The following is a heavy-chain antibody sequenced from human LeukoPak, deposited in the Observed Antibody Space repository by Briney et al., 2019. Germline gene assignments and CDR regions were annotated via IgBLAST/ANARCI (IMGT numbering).Heavy chain of an antibody. Sequence: SGKVSCKASGGTFSSYAISWVRQAPGQGLEWMGGIIPIFGTANYAQKFQGRVTITADESTSTAYMELSSLRSEDTAVYYCARLSYGSGSYYNENWFDPWGQGTLVTVSS. CDR3: ARLSYGSGSYYNENWFDP. CDR1: GGTFSSYA. CDR2: IIPIFGTA. V-gene: IGHV1-69*13. D-gene: IGHD3-10*01. J-gene: IGHJ5*02.